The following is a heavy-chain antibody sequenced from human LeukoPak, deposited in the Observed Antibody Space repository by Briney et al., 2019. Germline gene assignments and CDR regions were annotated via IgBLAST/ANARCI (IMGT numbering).Heavy chain of an antibody. CDR3: ARDLTASI. CDR2: ISGSGSTI. D-gene: IGHD2-21*02. J-gene: IGHJ3*02. CDR1: GFTFSSYS. Sequence: GGSLRLSCAASGFTFSSYSVNWVRQAPGKGLEWVSYISGSGSTIYYADSVKGRFTISRDNAKNSVYLQVNSLRAEDTAVYYCARDLTASIWGQGTMVTVSS. V-gene: IGHV3-48*01.